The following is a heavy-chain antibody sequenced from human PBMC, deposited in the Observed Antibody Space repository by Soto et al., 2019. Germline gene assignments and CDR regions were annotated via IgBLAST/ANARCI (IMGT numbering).Heavy chain of an antibody. D-gene: IGHD3-3*01. Sequence: GGSLRLSCAASGFTFSSYAMSWVRQAPGKGLEWVSAISGSGGSTYYADSVKGRFTISRDNSKNTLYLQMNSLRAEDTAVYYCAKDGRGIYDFWSGYSYYGMDVWGQGTTVTVSS. CDR2: ISGSGGST. V-gene: IGHV3-23*01. CDR3: AKDGRGIYDFWSGYSYYGMDV. CDR1: GFTFSSYA. J-gene: IGHJ6*02.